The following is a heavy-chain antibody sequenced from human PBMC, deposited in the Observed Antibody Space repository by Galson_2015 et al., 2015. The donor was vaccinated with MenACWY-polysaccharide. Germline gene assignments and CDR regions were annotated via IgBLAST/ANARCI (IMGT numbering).Heavy chain of an antibody. J-gene: IGHJ5*02. CDR3: ARSHQLRDWFDP. CDR2: IHPGDSDT. CDR1: GYSFTSYW. D-gene: IGHD2-2*01. Sequence: QCGAEVIKRGESLKISCKGSGYSFTSYWIGWVGQLAGKGREWMGIIHPGDSDTRYSQSFHGQVTISADKSISTAYLQLSILKASDTAMYYCARSHQLRDWFDPWGQGTLVTVSS. V-gene: IGHV5-51*01.